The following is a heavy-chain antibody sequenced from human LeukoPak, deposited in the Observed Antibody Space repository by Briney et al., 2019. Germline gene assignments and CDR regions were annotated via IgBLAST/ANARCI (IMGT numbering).Heavy chain of an antibody. CDR2: IRYDGSNK. J-gene: IGHJ4*02. CDR1: GFTFSSYG. D-gene: IGHD3-22*01. V-gene: IGHV3-30*02. CDR3: AKIVHYYDSSGYYS. Sequence: GGSLRLSCAASGFTFSSYGMYWVRQAPGKGLEWVAFIRYDGSNKYYADSVKGRFTISRDNSKNTLYLQMNSLRAEDTAVYYCAKIVHYYDSSGYYSWGQGTLVTVSS.